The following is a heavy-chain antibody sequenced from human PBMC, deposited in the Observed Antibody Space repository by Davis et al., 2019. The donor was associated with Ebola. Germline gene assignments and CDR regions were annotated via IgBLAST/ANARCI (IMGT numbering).Heavy chain of an antibody. V-gene: IGHV1-8*01. J-gene: IGHJ6*03. CDR2: MNSNDGNT. CDR3: ARRPMDV. CDR1: GYTFTNYD. Sequence: ASVKVSCKASGYTFTNYDINWVRQATGQGLEWMGWMNSNDGNTGYAQKFRGRFTMTRDSSISTAYMELSNLRSEDTAVYYCARRPMDVWGKGTTVTVSS.